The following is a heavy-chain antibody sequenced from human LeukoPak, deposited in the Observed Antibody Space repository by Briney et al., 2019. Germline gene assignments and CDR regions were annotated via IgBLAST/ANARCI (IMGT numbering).Heavy chain of an antibody. CDR3: ARDNSVGDYAWWFDP. J-gene: IGHJ5*02. CDR2: IYPSGGRT. D-gene: IGHD1-26*01. Sequence: ASVKVSCKASGYTFSVYFINWVRQAPGQGLEWMGIIYPSGGRTNYAQKFQGRVTMTRDMSTSTVYMELSSLRSEDTAVYYCARDNSVGDYAWWFDPWGQGTLVTVSS. CDR1: GYTFSVYF. V-gene: IGHV1-46*01.